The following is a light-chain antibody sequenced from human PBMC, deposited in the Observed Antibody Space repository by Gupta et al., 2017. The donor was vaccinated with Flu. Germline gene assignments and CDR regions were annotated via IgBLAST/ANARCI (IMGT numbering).Light chain of an antibody. CDR2: AAS. CDR3: QQSYSPRSS. Sequence: DIQMTQSPSSLSASVGDRVTITCRASQSIGNSLNWYQQRPGKAPKLLIAAASSVQTEVPSRFSGSGSGTDFTLTISSLQPEDFATYYCQQSYSPRSSFGQGTKVEIK. V-gene: IGKV1-39*01. J-gene: IGKJ2*03. CDR1: QSIGNS.